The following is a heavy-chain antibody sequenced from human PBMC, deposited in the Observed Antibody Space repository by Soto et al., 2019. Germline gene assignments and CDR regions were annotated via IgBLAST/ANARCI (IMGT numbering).Heavy chain of an antibody. CDR2: FIPVYRTL. CDR1: GGSFGKYA. D-gene: IGHD3-3*01. Sequence: QVQLVQSGAEVKKPGSSVKVSCKASGGSFGKYAINWVRQTPGQGLEWLGGFIPVYRTLNYAQKFQGRVTITADESTGTAYMTLSSLASDDTAVYYCAAGVICIGYFTVDSWGQGTRVTVSS. CDR3: AAGVICIGYFTVDS. V-gene: IGHV1-69*01. J-gene: IGHJ4*02.